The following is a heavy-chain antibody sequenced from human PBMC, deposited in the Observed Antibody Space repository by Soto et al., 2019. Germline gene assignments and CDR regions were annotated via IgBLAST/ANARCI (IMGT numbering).Heavy chain of an antibody. CDR2: IWYDGSNK. J-gene: IGHJ6*02. D-gene: IGHD3-9*01. V-gene: IGHV3-33*01. CDR3: ARDLKEPFRRYFDWLPPLRHGMDV. Sequence: GGSLRLSCAASGFTFSSYGMHWVRQAPGKGLEWVAVIWYDGSNKYYADSVKGRFTISRDNSKNTLYLQMNSLRAEDTAVYYCARDLKEPFRRYFDWLPPLRHGMDVWGQGTTVTVSS. CDR1: GFTFSSYG.